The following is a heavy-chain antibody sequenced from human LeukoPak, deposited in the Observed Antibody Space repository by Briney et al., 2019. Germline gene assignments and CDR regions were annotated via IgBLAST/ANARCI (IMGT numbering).Heavy chain of an antibody. D-gene: IGHD3-10*01. Sequence: SETLSLTCTVSGGSISSYYWSWIRQPAGKGLEWIGRIYTSGSTNYSPSLKSRVTISVDTSKNQFSLELNSVTAPDTAVYYCGRLDYYESGKTDSWGQGILVTVSS. CDR2: IYTSGST. CDR1: GGSISSYY. V-gene: IGHV4-4*07. J-gene: IGHJ4*02. CDR3: GRLDYYESGKTDS.